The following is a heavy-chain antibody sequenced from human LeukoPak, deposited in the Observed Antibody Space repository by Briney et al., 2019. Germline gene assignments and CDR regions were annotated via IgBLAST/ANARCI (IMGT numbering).Heavy chain of an antibody. D-gene: IGHD1-26*01. CDR3: ARLGHGSFDY. V-gene: IGHV3-21*01. CDR1: GFTFTDYF. Sequence: GGSLRLSCAASGFTFTDYFMNWIRQAPGKGLEWVSSISSSSSYIYYADSVKDRFTISRDNAKNSLYLQMNSLRAEDTAVYYCARLGHGSFDYWGQGTLVTVSS. CDR2: ISSSSSYI. J-gene: IGHJ4*02.